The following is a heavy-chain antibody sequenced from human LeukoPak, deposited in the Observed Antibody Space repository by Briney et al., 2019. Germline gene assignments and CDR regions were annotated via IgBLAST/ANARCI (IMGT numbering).Heavy chain of an antibody. CDR3: ARGVDYGVFESWLFDP. D-gene: IGHD4-17*01. CDR2: IYPGDSDT. CDR1: GYSFTSYW. Sequence: GESLKISCKGSGYSFTSYWIGWVRQMPGKGLEWMGIIYPGDSDTRYSPSFQGQVTISADKSISTAYLQWSSLKASDTAMYYCARGVDYGVFESWLFDPWGQGTLVTVSS. J-gene: IGHJ5*02. V-gene: IGHV5-51*01.